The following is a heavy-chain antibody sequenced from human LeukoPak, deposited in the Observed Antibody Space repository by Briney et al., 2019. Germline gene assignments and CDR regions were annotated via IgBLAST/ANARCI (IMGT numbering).Heavy chain of an antibody. CDR1: GLTFSRYW. Sequence: GGSLRLSCEASGLTFSRYWMHWVRRPPGGGLVWVSRINPDGSTTKYADSVKGRFTISRDNAKNTLYLQMNSLRAEDTAVYYCAHYDSSSYHAFDIWGQGTMVTVSS. V-gene: IGHV3-74*01. CDR2: INPDGSTT. J-gene: IGHJ3*02. CDR3: AHYDSSSYHAFDI. D-gene: IGHD3-22*01.